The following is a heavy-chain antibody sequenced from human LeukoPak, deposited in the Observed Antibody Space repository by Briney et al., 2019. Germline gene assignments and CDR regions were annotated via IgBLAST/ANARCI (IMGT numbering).Heavy chain of an antibody. CDR3: ASTTYYYDSSGYYFLDY. V-gene: IGHV4-4*07. J-gene: IGHJ4*02. Sequence: SETLSLTCTVSGGSISSYHWSWIRQPAGKGLEWIGRLDTSGSTNYNPSLKSRVTMSGDTSKKQFSLKLSSVTAADTAVYYCASTTYYYDSSGYYFLDYWGQGTLVTVSS. CDR2: LDTSGST. CDR1: GGSISSYH. D-gene: IGHD3-22*01.